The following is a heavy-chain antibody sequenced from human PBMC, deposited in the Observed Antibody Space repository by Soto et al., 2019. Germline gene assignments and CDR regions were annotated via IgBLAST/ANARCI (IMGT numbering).Heavy chain of an antibody. Sequence: QVQLVQSGAEVKKPGSSVKVSCKASGGTFSSYAISWVRQAPGQGLEWMGGIIPIFGTANYAQKFQGRVTITADESTSTAYMELSSLRAEDTAVYYCARGHGRDGYNSRYYYGMDVWGQGTTVTVSS. V-gene: IGHV1-69*01. CDR3: ARGHGRDGYNSRYYYGMDV. J-gene: IGHJ6*02. CDR1: GGTFSSYA. CDR2: IIPIFGTA. D-gene: IGHD1-1*01.